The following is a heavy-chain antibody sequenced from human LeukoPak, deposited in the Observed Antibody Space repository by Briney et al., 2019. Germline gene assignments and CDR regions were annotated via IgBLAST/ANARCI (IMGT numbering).Heavy chain of an antibody. V-gene: IGHV4-59*08. CDR2: IHNSGRT. D-gene: IGHD1-14*01. CDR3: ARHGTISSESYFDY. CDR1: GGSISSYY. J-gene: IGHJ4*02. Sequence: PSETLSLTCTVSGGSISSYYWSWIRQSPGKGLEWIGYIHNSGRTNCNPSLKSRVTGFVDTSKNQVSLRLSSVAAADTAVYYCARHGTISSESYFDYWGQGALVTVSS.